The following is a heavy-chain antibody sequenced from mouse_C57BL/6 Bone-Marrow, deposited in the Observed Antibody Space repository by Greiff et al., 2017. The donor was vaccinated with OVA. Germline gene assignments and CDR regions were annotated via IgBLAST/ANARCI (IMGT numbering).Heavy chain of an antibody. CDR3: TRDRGPYYFDY. V-gene: IGHV5-9-1*02. Sequence: EVHLVESGEGLVKPGGSLKLSCAASGFTFSSYAMSWVRQTPEKRLEWVAYISSGGDYIYYADTVKGRFTISRDNARNTLYLQMSSLKSEDTAMYYCTRDRGPYYFDYWGQGTTLTVSS. CDR1: GFTFSSYA. J-gene: IGHJ2*01. CDR2: ISSGGDYI.